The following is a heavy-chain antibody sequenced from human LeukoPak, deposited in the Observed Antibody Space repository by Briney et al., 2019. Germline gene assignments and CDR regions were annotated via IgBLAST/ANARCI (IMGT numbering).Heavy chain of an antibody. CDR2: IRYDGSNK. CDR1: GFTFSSYG. J-gene: IGHJ4*02. CDR3: ASDDQWLVAY. D-gene: IGHD6-19*01. V-gene: IGHV3-30*02. Sequence: GGSLRLSCAASGFTFSSYGMHWVRQAPGKGLEWVAFIRYDGSNKYYADSVKGRFTISRDNSKNTLYLQMNSLRAEDTAVYYCASDDQWLVAYWGRGTLVTVSS.